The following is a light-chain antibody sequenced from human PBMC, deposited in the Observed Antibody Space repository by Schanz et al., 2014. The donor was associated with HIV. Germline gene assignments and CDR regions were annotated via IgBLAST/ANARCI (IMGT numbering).Light chain of an antibody. CDR3: SSYAGSNNLV. CDR2: EVN. CDR1: NSDIGAYNY. Sequence: QSALTQPASVSGSPGQSIAISCTGTNSDIGAYNYLSWFQQHPGKAPKLMIYEVNKRPSGVPDRFSGSKSGNTASLTVSGLQAEDEADYYCSSYAGSNNLVFGGGTKLTVL. V-gene: IGLV2-8*01. J-gene: IGLJ2*01.